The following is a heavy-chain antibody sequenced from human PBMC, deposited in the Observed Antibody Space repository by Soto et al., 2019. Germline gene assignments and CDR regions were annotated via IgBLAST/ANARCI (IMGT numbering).Heavy chain of an antibody. CDR1: GFTFSSYG. D-gene: IGHD5-12*01. CDR2: IWYDGSNK. CDR3: ARDGFYSGYDLEEDYYYYYMDV. J-gene: IGHJ6*03. V-gene: IGHV3-33*01. Sequence: GGSLRLSCAASGFTFSSYGMHWVRQAPGKGLEWVAVIWYDGSNKYYADSVKGRFTISRDNSKNTLYLQMNSLRAEDTAVYYCARDGFYSGYDLEEDYYYYYMDVWGKGTTVTVSS.